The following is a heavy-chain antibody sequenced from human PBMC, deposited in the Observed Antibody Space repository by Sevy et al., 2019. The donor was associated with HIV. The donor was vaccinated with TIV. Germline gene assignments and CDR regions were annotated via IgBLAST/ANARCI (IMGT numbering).Heavy chain of an antibody. Sequence: ASVKVSCKASGYTFTGYYMHWVRQAPGQGLEWMGWINPNSGGTNYAQKFQGRVTMTRDTSISTAYMELSRLRSDDTAVYYCARHDFWSDYSNLGLDYWGQGTLVTVSS. D-gene: IGHD3-3*01. J-gene: IGHJ4*02. CDR1: GYTFTGYY. CDR3: ARHDFWSDYSNLGLDY. V-gene: IGHV1-2*02. CDR2: INPNSGGT.